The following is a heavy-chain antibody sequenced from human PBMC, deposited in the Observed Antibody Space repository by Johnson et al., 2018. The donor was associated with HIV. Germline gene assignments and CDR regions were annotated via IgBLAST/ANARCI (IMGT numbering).Heavy chain of an antibody. CDR2: INWYGGST. V-gene: IGHV3-20*04. J-gene: IGHJ3*01. CDR1: GFIFDNYG. CDR3: ARVSDDYGGNPAAWGAFDV. Sequence: VQLVESGGGVERPGGSLRLSCSASGFIFDNYGMSWVRQLPGKGLEWVAGINWYGGSTGYADSVKGRFTISRDKSKNTLYLQMNNLRAEDTALYYCARVSDDYGGNPAAWGAFDVWGQGTMVTVSS. D-gene: IGHD4-23*01.